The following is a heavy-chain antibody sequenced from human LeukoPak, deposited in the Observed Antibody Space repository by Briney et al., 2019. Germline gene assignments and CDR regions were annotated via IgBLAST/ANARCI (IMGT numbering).Heavy chain of an antibody. CDR3: ARDILDVGATHYFDY. CDR1: GASITTYY. V-gene: IGHV4-59*01. D-gene: IGHD1-26*01. J-gene: IGHJ4*02. Sequence: PSETLSLTCTVSGASITTYYWSWLRQPPGKGLEYIGQIHFSWSANYNPSLKSRVAMSLDASKNQFALTVSSVTAADTAIYYCARDILDVGATHYFDYWGQGSLLTVSS. CDR2: IHFSWSA.